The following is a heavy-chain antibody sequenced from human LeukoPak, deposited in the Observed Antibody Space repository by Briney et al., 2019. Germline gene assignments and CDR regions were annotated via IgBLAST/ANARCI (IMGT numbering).Heavy chain of an antibody. D-gene: IGHD1-7*01. Sequence: GGSLRLSCAASGFTFGSYAMSWVRQPPGKGLEWVSTISGSGGSTYYADSLKGRFTVSRDNSKNTLYLQMNSLRAEDMAVYYCARGPELRDPRYYYYYMDVWGKGTTVTVSS. CDR3: ARGPELRDPRYYYYYMDV. CDR1: GFTFGSYA. J-gene: IGHJ6*03. CDR2: ISGSGGST. V-gene: IGHV3-23*01.